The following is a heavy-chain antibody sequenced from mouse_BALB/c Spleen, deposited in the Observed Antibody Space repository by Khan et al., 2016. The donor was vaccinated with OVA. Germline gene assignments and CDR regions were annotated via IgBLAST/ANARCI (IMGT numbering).Heavy chain of an antibody. CDR3: ASHLTGSFAY. J-gene: IGHJ3*01. Sequence: EVQLQESGGDLVKPGGSLRLSCAASGFTFSTYGMSWVRQPPDKRMAWVATINSDGDYTYYPDTVKGRFTISRNNAENTLYLQMSSLQSDDTAIYYCASHLTGSFAYWGQGTLGTVSA. V-gene: IGHV5-6*01. D-gene: IGHD4-1*01. CDR2: INSDGDYT. CDR1: GFTFSTYG.